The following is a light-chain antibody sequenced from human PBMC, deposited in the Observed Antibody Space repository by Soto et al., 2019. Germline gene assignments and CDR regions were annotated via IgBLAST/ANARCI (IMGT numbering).Light chain of an antibody. CDR1: QSQSSSA. V-gene: IGKV3-20*01. Sequence: EIVLTQSPGTLSLSPGERATLSCRASQSQSSSALAWYQHKPGQAPRLLIYCASSRATDIPNRFSGSGSGTDFTLTITRLEPEDFAVYYCQQYGSSPRTFGQGTKVEIK. J-gene: IGKJ1*01. CDR2: CAS. CDR3: QQYGSSPRT.